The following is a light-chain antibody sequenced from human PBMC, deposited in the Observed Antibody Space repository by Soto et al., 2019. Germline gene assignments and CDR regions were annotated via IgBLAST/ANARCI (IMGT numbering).Light chain of an antibody. J-gene: IGKJ1*01. V-gene: IGKV3-15*01. Sequence: EIVLTQSPATLSVSPGERATLSCRDSRSIDNNLAWYQQQPGQAPRLLVYAASTRATGLPAKYSGSGSGTEFTLTISNLQSEDFAVYYCQQYNDWPQTFGQGTKVEIK. CDR3: QQYNDWPQT. CDR2: AAS. CDR1: RSIDNN.